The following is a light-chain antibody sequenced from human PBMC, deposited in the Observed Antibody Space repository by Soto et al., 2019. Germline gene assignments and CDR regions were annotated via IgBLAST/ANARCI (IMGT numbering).Light chain of an antibody. CDR1: QSVDAY. CDR2: DAS. CDR3: QQRSNWAPT. J-gene: IGKJ1*01. Sequence: EIVLTQSPVTLSLSPGERATLSCRASQSVDAYLAWYQQRPGQAPRLLIFDASNKATGIPPRFSGSGSGTDFTLTIRSREPEDFAVSYCQQRSNWAPTFGQGTKVELK. V-gene: IGKV3-11*01.